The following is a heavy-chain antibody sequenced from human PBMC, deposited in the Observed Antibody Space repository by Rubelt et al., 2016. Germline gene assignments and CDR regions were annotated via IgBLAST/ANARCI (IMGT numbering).Heavy chain of an antibody. Sequence: GFTFSSYAMHWVRQAPGKGLEWVAVISYDGSNKYYADSVKGRFTISRDNSKNTLFLQMSSLRAEDTAVYYCARVHSRITVMSSLDYWGQGTLVTVSS. D-gene: IGHD4-17*01. J-gene: IGHJ4*02. CDR2: ISYDGSNK. V-gene: IGHV3-30*04. CDR1: GFTFSSYA. CDR3: ARVHSRITVMSSLDY.